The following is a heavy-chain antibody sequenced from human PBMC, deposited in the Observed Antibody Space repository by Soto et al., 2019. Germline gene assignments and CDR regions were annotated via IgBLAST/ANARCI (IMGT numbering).Heavy chain of an antibody. D-gene: IGHD6-19*01. CDR1: GYTFTSYD. V-gene: IGHV1-8*01. CDR2: MNPNSGNT. Sequence: GASVKVSCKASGYTFTSYDINWVRQATGQGLEWMGWMNPNSGNTGYAQKFQGRVTMTRNTSISTAYMELSSLRSEDTAVYYCARSLAVAGTITFDPWGQGTLVTVSS. CDR3: ARSLAVAGTITFDP. J-gene: IGHJ5*02.